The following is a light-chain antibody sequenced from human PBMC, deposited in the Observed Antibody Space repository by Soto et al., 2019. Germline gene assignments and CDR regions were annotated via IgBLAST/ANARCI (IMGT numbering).Light chain of an antibody. Sequence: DIHMTQSPSSLSASVGYRFTITCRASQDIRDDLGWYQQKPGKAPKRLIYAASSLQSGVPSRFRGSGSGTEFTLTISGLQPEDFETYYCLQHHSYLWTFGQGTKVDIK. J-gene: IGKJ1*01. CDR3: LQHHSYLWT. CDR1: QDIRDD. V-gene: IGKV1-17*01. CDR2: AAS.